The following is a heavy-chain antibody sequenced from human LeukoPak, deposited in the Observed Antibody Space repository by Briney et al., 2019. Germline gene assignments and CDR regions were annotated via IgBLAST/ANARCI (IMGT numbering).Heavy chain of an antibody. CDR1: GFTVSSNY. D-gene: IGHD3-22*01. Sequence: GGSLRLSCAASGFTVSSNYMSWVRQAPGKGLEWVSAISGSGGSTYYADSVKGRFTISRDNSKNTLYLQMNSLRAEDTAVYYCAKDQAYYYDSSGYRIDYWGQGTLVTVSS. V-gene: IGHV3-23*01. CDR3: AKDQAYYYDSSGYRIDY. J-gene: IGHJ4*02. CDR2: ISGSGGST.